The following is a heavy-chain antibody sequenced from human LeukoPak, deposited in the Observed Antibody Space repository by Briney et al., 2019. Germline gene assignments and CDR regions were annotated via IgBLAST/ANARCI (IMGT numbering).Heavy chain of an antibody. D-gene: IGHD3-16*02. CDR3: ARQASNYDYVWGSYRPNWFDP. Sequence: PSETLSLTCTVSGGSISSGGYYWSWIRQHPGKGLEWIGYIYYSGSTYYNPSLKSRVTISVDTSKNQFSLKLSSVTAADTAVYYCARQASNYDYVWGSYRPNWFDPWGQGTLVTVSS. V-gene: IGHV4-31*03. J-gene: IGHJ5*02. CDR1: GGSISSGGYY. CDR2: IYYSGST.